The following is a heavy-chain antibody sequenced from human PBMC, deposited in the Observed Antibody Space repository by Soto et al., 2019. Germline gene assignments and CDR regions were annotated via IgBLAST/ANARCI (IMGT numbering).Heavy chain of an antibody. CDR1: GFTFSDYY. D-gene: IGHD3-22*01. J-gene: IGHJ5*02. CDR2: ISSSGSTI. CDR3: ASTKYYYDSSGTRQWFDP. V-gene: IGHV3-11*01. Sequence: SGGSLRLSCAASGFTFSDYYMSWIRQAPGKGLEWVSYISSSGSTIYYADSVKGRFTISRDNAKNSLYLQMNSLRAEDTAVYYCASTKYYYDSSGTRQWFDPWGQGTLVTVSS.